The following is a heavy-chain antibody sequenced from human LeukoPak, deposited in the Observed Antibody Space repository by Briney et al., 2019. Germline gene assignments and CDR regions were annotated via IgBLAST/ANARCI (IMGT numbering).Heavy chain of an antibody. CDR2: INSDGSST. CDR3: ARDVAARPFDY. J-gene: IGHJ4*02. CDR1: GFTFSSYW. Sequence: SGGSLRLSXAASGFTFSSYWMHWVRQAPGKGLVWVSRINSDGSSTSYADSVKGRFTISRDNAKNTLYLQMNSLRAEDTAVYYCARDVAARPFDYWGQRTLVTVSS. V-gene: IGHV3-74*01. D-gene: IGHD6-13*01.